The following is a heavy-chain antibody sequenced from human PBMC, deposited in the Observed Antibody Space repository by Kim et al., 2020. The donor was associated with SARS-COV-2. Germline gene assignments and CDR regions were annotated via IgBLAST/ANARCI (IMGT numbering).Heavy chain of an antibody. J-gene: IGHJ4*02. V-gene: IGHV1-24*01. Sequence: ASVKVSCKVSGYTLTELSMHWVRQAPGKGLEWMGGFDPEDGETIYAQKFQGRVTMTEDTSTDTAYMELSSLRSEDTAVYYCATQVPIAVAGFQEYYFDYWGQGTLFTVSS. CDR2: FDPEDGET. D-gene: IGHD6-19*01. CDR1: GYTLTELS. CDR3: ATQVPIAVAGFQEYYFDY.